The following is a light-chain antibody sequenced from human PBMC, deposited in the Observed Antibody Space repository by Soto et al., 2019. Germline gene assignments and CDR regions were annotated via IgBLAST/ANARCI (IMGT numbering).Light chain of an antibody. V-gene: IGKV1-33*01. Sequence: DIQLAESPSSLSASVGDRVTIPCQASQDISKYLNWYQQKPGKAPKLLIYDASDLETGIPSRFSGSGSGTNCSLTITSLQTEDIATYYCQQYENLTLTFGGGTKVDIK. CDR3: QQYENLTLT. J-gene: IGKJ4*01. CDR1: QDISKY. CDR2: DAS.